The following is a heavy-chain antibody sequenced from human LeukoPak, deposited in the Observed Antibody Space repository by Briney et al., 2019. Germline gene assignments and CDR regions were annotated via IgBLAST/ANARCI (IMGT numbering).Heavy chain of an antibody. CDR2: ISAYNGNT. D-gene: IGHD3-3*01. Sequence: ASVKVSCKTSGYTFSNYGFSWVRQAPGQGLEWMGWISAYNGNTNHAQNFQGRVTVTTETSTSTAYMELRSLRSDDTAVYYCARDRGTYYDFWSGYHYWGQGTLVTVSS. J-gene: IGHJ4*02. V-gene: IGHV1-18*01. CDR1: GYTFSNYG. CDR3: ARDRGTYYDFWSGYHY.